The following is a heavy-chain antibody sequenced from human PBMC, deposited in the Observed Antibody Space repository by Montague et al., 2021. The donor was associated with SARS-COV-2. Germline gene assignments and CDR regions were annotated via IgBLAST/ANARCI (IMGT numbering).Heavy chain of an antibody. CDR3: ATQVEVATITGYYFDY. Sequence: SETLSLTCTVSGGSVSSSSYYWGWIRQPPGKGLEWIGSMYYSGSTYYXPSLKSRVTTSVDTSKNQFSLKLTSATAADTAVYYCATQVEVATITGYYFDYWGQGILVTVSS. CDR1: GGSVSSSSYY. CDR2: MYYSGST. V-gene: IGHV4-39*07. J-gene: IGHJ4*02. D-gene: IGHD5-24*01.